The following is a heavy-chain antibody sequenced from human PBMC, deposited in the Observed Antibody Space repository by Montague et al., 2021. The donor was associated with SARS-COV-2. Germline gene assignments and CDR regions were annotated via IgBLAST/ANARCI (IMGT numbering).Heavy chain of an antibody. CDR3: ARDPWRITIFGVVTRYGMDV. V-gene: IGHV4-39*07. D-gene: IGHD3-3*01. Sequence: SETLSLTCTVSGGAISGSSYYWGWIRQPPGKGLEWIGSIYYSGSTYYNPSLKSRVTISVDTSKNQFSLKLSSVTAADTAVYYCARDPWRITIFGVVTRYGMDVWGQGTTVTVSS. J-gene: IGHJ6*02. CDR1: GGAISGSSYY. CDR2: IYYSGST.